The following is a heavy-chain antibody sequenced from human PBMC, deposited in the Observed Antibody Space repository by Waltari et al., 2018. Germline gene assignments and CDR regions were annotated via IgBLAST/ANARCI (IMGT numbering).Heavy chain of an antibody. CDR1: GFSFSNYW. J-gene: IGHJ4*02. Sequence: RLSCVASGFSFSNYWMSWFRQVPGKGLEWVANIKEDGSLKKYVDTVKGRFSISRDNAKNSVYLQMDSLRAEDTALDYCAREDKFDSSDYWGQGILVSVS. CDR2: IKEDGSLK. V-gene: IGHV3-7*01. D-gene: IGHD3-9*01. CDR3: AREDKFDSSDY.